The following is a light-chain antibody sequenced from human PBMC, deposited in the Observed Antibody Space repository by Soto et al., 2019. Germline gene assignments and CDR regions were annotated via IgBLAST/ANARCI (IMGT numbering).Light chain of an antibody. CDR2: GAP. CDR1: QSISST. Sequence: EIVMTQSPSTLSVSPGDRVTLSCWASQSISSTLAWYQQKRGQAPRILIYGAPTRYIGIPARFSGSVSGTEFTLTISNVQYEDFAVSYCQQYNNWPRTFGQGTRVEIK. V-gene: IGKV3-15*01. J-gene: IGKJ1*01. CDR3: QQYNNWPRT.